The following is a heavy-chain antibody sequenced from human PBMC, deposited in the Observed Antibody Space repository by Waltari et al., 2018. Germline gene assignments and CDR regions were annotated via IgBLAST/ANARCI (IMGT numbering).Heavy chain of an antibody. Sequence: QVQLQESGPGLVKPSETLSLTCTVSGGSISSYYWSWIRQPPGKGLECIGYIYYSGSTNYNPALKSRVTISVDTSKNQFSLKLSSVTAADTAVYYCARVDIRFLEWLYFDYWGQGTLVTVSS. CDR2: IYYSGST. J-gene: IGHJ4*02. D-gene: IGHD3-3*01. V-gene: IGHV4-59*01. CDR1: GGSISSYY. CDR3: ARVDIRFLEWLYFDY.